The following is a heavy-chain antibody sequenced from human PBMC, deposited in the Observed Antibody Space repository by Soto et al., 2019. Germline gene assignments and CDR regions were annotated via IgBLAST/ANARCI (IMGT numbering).Heavy chain of an antibody. Sequence: SETLSLTCAVSGYSITNINSWAWTRQPPRKGLEWIGYIFHSGTTHNKPSLKTRVTMSVNTSKNQFSLTVDSLTAEDTAVYYCASHSSPWPFFDFWGQGTLVTVSS. CDR2: IFHSGTT. CDR1: GYSITNINS. CDR3: ASHSSPWPFFDF. J-gene: IGHJ4*02. D-gene: IGHD6-13*01. V-gene: IGHV4-28*01.